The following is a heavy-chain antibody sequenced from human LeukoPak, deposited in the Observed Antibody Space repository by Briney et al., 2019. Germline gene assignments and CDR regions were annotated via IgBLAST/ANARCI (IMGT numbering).Heavy chain of an antibody. Sequence: SETLSLTCTVSGGSISSYYWSWIRQPPGKGLEWIGYIYYSGSTNYNPSLESRVTISVDTSKNQFSLKLSSVTAADTAVYYCAYGYSYGLDFDYWGQGTLVTVSS. V-gene: IGHV4-59*01. J-gene: IGHJ4*02. CDR2: IYYSGST. D-gene: IGHD5-18*01. CDR3: AYGYSYGLDFDY. CDR1: GGSISSYY.